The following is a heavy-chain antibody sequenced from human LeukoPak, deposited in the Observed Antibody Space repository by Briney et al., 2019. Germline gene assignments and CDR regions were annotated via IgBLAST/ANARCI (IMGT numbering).Heavy chain of an antibody. V-gene: IGHV3-7*01. Sequence: PGGSLRLSCAASGFTFSSYWMSWVRQAPGKGLEWVAHIKQDGSEKYYVDSVKGRFTISRDNAKNSLYLQMNSLRAEDTAVYYCARGGDYAWFDPWGQGTLVTVSS. J-gene: IGHJ5*02. CDR3: ARGGDYAWFDP. D-gene: IGHD4-17*01. CDR1: GFTFSSYW. CDR2: IKQDGSEK.